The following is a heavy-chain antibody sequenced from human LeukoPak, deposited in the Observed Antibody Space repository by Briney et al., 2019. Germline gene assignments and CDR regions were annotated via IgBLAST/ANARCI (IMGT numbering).Heavy chain of an antibody. CDR3: ARTIDYVSGIFDY. V-gene: IGHV4-31*03. CDR1: VGSISSGGYY. J-gene: IGHJ4*02. D-gene: IGHD3-10*01. CDR2: IYYSGSP. Sequence: LSLTCTVSVGSISSGGYYWSWIRQHPGKGLEWLGYIYYSGSPYYHTPLKSRVTISVDTSKNQFSLKLSAVTAADTTVYYCARTIDYVSGIFDYSGQGALVTVSS.